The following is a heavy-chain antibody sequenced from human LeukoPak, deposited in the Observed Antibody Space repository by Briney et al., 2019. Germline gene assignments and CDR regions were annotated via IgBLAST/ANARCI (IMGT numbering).Heavy chain of an antibody. CDR1: GFTFSSYA. D-gene: IGHD3-22*01. CDR3: ATSPMIVVVRD. CDR2: ISGSGGST. J-gene: IGHJ4*02. V-gene: IGHV3-23*01. Sequence: GGSLRLSCAASGFTFSSYAMSWVRQAPGKGLEWVSAISGSGGSTYYADSVKGRFTISRDNSKNTLYLQMNSLRAEDTPVYYCATSPMIVVVRDWGQGTLVTVSS.